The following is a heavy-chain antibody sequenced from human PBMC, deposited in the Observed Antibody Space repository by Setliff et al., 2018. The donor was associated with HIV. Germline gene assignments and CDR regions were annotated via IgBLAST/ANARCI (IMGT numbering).Heavy chain of an antibody. CDR1: GGSISSSSYY. J-gene: IGHJ4*02. V-gene: IGHV4-39*07. CDR2: MYYSGST. Sequence: SETLSLTCTVSGGSISSSSYYWGWVRQPPGKGLEWIGSMYYSGSTYYTPSLKSRITISLDTSKNQSSLRMRSVTAADTAVYYCARVFVDTAVLRVLEYYFDSWGRGTLVTVSS. CDR3: ARVFVDTAVLRVLEYYFDS. D-gene: IGHD5-18*01.